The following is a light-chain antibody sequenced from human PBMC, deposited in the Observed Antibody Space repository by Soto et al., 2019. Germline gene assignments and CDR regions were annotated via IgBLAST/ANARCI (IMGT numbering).Light chain of an antibody. V-gene: IGLV2-14*01. J-gene: IGLJ1*01. Sequence: QSVLTQPASVSGSPGQSITISCTGTTSDVGGYDYVSWYQHHPGKAPKLILYEVTHRPSGLSSRFSGSKSGNTASLSISGLQADDEAEYYCSSYSNTDTPVVFASGTKVTVL. CDR1: TSDVGGYDY. CDR3: SSYSNTDTPVV. CDR2: EVT.